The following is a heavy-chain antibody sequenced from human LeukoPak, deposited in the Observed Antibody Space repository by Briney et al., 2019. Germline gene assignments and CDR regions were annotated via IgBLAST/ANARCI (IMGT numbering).Heavy chain of an antibody. Sequence: PSGTLSLTCTVSGGSIISYFWSWIRRPAGKGLEWIGRIYTSGSTNYNPSLKSRVTMSVDTYKNQFSLRLSSVTAADTAVYYCARGGSHFDYWGQGTLVTVSS. V-gene: IGHV4-4*07. CDR2: IYTSGST. CDR1: GGSIISYF. D-gene: IGHD1-26*01. J-gene: IGHJ4*02. CDR3: ARGGSHFDY.